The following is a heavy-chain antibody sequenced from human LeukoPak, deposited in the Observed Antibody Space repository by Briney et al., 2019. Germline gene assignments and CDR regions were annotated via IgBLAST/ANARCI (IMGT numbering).Heavy chain of an antibody. CDR1: GYTFTSYG. Sequence: GASVKVSCKASGYTFTSYGISWVRQAPGQGLEWMGWISDYNGNTNYAQKLQGRITMTTDTSTSTAYMELRSLRSDDTAVYYCARDLWIFESAWRIDYWGQGTLVTVSS. CDR3: ARDLWIFESAWRIDY. D-gene: IGHD3-3*01. CDR2: ISDYNGNT. J-gene: IGHJ4*02. V-gene: IGHV1-18*01.